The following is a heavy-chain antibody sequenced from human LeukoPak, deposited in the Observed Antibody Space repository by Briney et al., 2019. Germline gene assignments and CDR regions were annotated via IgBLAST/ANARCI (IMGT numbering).Heavy chain of an antibody. Sequence: ASVKVSCKASGGTFSSYAISWVRQAPGQGLEWMGRIIPILGIANYAQKFQGRVTITADKSTSTAYMELGSLRSEDTAVYYCARRYCSSTSCSPETYHYYGMDVWGQGTTVTVSS. J-gene: IGHJ6*02. CDR3: ARRYCSSTSCSPETYHYYGMDV. CDR1: GGTFSSYA. D-gene: IGHD2-2*01. CDR2: IIPILGIA. V-gene: IGHV1-69*04.